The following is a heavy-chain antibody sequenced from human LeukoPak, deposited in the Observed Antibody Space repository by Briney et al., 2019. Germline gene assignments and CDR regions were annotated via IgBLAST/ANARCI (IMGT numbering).Heavy chain of an antibody. V-gene: IGHV1-18*01. J-gene: IGHJ4*02. CDR2: ISAYNGNT. Sequence: ASVKVSCKASGYTFTSYGISWVRQAPGQGLEWMGWISAYNGNTNYAQKLQGRVTMTTDTSTSTAYMELRSLRSDDTAVYYCARSLGSSGWYGDFDYWGQGTLATVSS. D-gene: IGHD6-19*01. CDR3: ARSLGSSGWYGDFDY. CDR1: GYTFTSYG.